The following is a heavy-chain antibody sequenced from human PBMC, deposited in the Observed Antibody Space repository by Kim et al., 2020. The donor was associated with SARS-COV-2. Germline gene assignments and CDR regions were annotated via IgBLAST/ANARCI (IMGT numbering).Heavy chain of an antibody. CDR3: ARAPGEGYIVVVPAAIPQGFDY. V-gene: IGHV3-30-3*01. CDR1: GFTFSSYA. CDR2: ITYDGSNK. J-gene: IGHJ4*02. D-gene: IGHD2-2*01. Sequence: GGSLRLSCAASGFTFSSYAMHWVRQAPGKGLEWVAVITYDGSNKYYADSVKGRFTISRDNSKNTLYLQMNSLRAEDTAVYYCARAPGEGYIVVVPAAIPQGFDYWGQGTLVTVSS.